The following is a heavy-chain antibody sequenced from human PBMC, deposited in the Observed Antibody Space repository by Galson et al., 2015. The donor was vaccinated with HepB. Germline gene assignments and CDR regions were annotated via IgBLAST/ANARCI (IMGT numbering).Heavy chain of an antibody. CDR1: GFRLEDYG. D-gene: IGHD3-22*01. V-gene: IGHV3-20*01. J-gene: IGHJ5*02. Sequence: SLRLSCAAAGFRLEDYGMSWVRQTPGKGLEWISGINWNGGRRGYSDSVKGRFTVSRDNAKNSLYREMNSLRVEDTALYHCARDLPVYYDNSGYYPNWFDPWGQGTQVTVSS. CDR3: ARDLPVYYDNSGYYPNWFDP. CDR2: INWNGGRR.